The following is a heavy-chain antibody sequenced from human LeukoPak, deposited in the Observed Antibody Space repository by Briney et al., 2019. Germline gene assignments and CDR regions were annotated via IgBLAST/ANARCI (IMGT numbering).Heavy chain of an antibody. CDR3: ARGSQAVPYYYYYYMDV. V-gene: IGHV4-34*01. D-gene: IGHD2-2*01. J-gene: IGHJ6*03. CDR2: INHSGST. CDR1: GGSFSGYY. Sequence: PSETLSLTCAVYGGSFSGYYWSWIRQPPGKGLEWIGEINHSGSTNYNPSLKSRVTISVDTSKNQFSLKLSSVTAADTAVYYCARGSQAVPYYYYYYMDVWGKGTTVTVSS.